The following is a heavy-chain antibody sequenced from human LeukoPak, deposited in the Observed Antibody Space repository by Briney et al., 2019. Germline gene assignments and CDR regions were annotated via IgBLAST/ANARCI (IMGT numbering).Heavy chain of an antibody. D-gene: IGHD6-6*01. V-gene: IGHV4-61*02. CDR1: GGSISSGSYY. CDR3: ARGGSRSYTSSTLDY. J-gene: IGHJ4*02. Sequence: SQTLSLTCTVSGGSISSGSYYWSWIRQPAGKGLEWIGRIHRSGSTAYNPSVKSRVTISVDTSKNQFSLKLNSVTAADTAVYYCARGGSRSYTSSTLDYWGQGTLVTVSS. CDR2: IHRSGST.